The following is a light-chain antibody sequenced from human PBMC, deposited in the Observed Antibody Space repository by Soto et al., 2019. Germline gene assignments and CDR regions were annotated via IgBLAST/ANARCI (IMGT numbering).Light chain of an antibody. CDR2: GAS. Sequence: EIVMTQSPASLSVSPGETATPSCRASQSISNSLAWYQQKPGQAPSLLIYGASTRATGVPARFSGSGSGTEFTLTISSLQSEDSALYYCQQYNSWPPRTFGQGTKLEIK. CDR1: QSISNS. CDR3: QQYNSWPPRT. V-gene: IGKV3-15*01. J-gene: IGKJ2*01.